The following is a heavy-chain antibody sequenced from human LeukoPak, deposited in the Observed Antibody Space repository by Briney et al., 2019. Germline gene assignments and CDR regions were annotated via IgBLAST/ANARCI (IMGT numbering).Heavy chain of an antibody. J-gene: IGHJ4*02. CDR2: IYYSGST. V-gene: IGHV4-59*12. CDR3: ARATMVRGVRD. Sequence: SETLSLTCTVSGGSISSYYWSWIRQPPGKGLEWIGYIYYSGSTNYNPSLKSRVTISVDTSKNQFSLQLNSVTPEDTAVYYCARATMVRGVRDWGQGTLVTVSS. CDR1: GGSISSYY. D-gene: IGHD3-10*01.